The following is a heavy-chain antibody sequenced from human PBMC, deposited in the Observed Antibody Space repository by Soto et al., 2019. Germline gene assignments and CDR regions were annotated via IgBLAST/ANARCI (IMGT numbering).Heavy chain of an antibody. CDR3: AKNQGVELVPLATVDWFDP. CDR1: GFIFENFD. Sequence: GGSLRLSCAASGFIFENFDMSWVRQAPGKGLEWISSISGGGFKKYYADSVKGRFTISRDNSKSTVYLELNNLSAEDTAVYHCAKNQGVELVPLATVDWFDPWGQGSVVTVSS. D-gene: IGHD1-26*01. CDR2: ISGGGFKK. V-gene: IGHV3-23*01. J-gene: IGHJ5*02.